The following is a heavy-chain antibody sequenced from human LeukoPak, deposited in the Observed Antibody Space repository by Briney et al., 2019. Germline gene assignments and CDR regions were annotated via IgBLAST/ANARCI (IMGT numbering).Heavy chain of an antibody. Sequence: ASVKVSCKASGYTFTSYYMHWVRQAPGQGLEWMGIINPSGGTTSYAQKFQGRVTMTRDTSTSTVYMELSSLRSDDTAVYYCARGFQVPAAVLSHFDYWGQGTLVTVSS. V-gene: IGHV1-46*01. D-gene: IGHD2-2*01. CDR3: ARGFQVPAAVLSHFDY. CDR1: GYTFTSYY. CDR2: INPSGGTT. J-gene: IGHJ4*02.